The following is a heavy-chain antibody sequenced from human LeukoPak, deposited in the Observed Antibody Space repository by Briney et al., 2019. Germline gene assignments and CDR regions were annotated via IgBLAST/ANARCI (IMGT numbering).Heavy chain of an antibody. CDR3: ARNRYDAGGWGYFDL. V-gene: IGHV4-61*01. J-gene: IGHJ2*01. D-gene: IGHD3-22*01. Sequence: SETLSLTCTVSGGSISSSSYYWSWIRQPPGKGLEWIGYIYYSGSTNYNPSLRSRVTLSVDTSKNQFSLKLSSVTAADTAVYYCARNRYDAGGWGYFDLWGRGTLVTVSS. CDR2: IYYSGST. CDR1: GGSISSSSYY.